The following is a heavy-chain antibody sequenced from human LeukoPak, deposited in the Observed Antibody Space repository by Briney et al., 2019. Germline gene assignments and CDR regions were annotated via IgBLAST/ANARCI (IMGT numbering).Heavy chain of an antibody. D-gene: IGHD2-2*02. V-gene: IGHV3-33*01. CDR2: IWYDGSNK. Sequence: GGSLRLSCAASGFTFSSYGMHWVRQAPGKGLEWVAVIWYDGSNKYYADSVKGRFTISRDNSKNTLYLQMNSLRAEDTAVYYCARGLVVVPAAIFWDSMKGYGMDVWGQGTTVTVS. CDR1: GFTFSSYG. CDR3: ARGLVVVPAAIFWDSMKGYGMDV. J-gene: IGHJ6*02.